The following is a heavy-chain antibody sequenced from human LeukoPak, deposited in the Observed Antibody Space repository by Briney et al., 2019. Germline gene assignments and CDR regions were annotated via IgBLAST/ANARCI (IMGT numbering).Heavy chain of an antibody. CDR1: GFTFSSYA. CDR3: AKVKRHTIAAAGVFDY. V-gene: IGHV3-23*01. Sequence: GGSLRLSCAASGFTFSSYAMSWARQAPGKGLEWVSAISGSGGNTFYADSVKGRFTISRDNSKNTLYLQMNSLRAEDTAVYYCAKVKRHTIAAAGVFDYWGQGTLVTVSS. CDR2: ISGSGGNT. J-gene: IGHJ4*02. D-gene: IGHD6-13*01.